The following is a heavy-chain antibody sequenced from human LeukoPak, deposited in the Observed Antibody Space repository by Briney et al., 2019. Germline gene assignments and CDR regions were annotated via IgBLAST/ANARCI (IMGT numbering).Heavy chain of an antibody. CDR3: AKDDAWLRFLY. V-gene: IGHV3-23*01. D-gene: IGHD5-12*01. CDR1: GITFSNHG. J-gene: IGHJ4*02. Sequence: PGGTLRHSCAASGITFSNHGTNWVRQAPGKGLEWVSGISGNGDITYYTDSVKGRFTISRDNSKNTLYLQMNSLRAEDTAIYYCAKDDAWLRFLYWGQGTLVTVSS. CDR2: ISGNGDIT.